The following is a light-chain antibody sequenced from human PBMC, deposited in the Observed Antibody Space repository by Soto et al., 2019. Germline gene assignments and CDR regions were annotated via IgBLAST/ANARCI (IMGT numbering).Light chain of an antibody. CDR3: SSYTSSSTLDA. CDR1: SSDVGGYNY. CDR2: DVS. V-gene: IGLV2-14*01. Sequence: QSVLTQPASVSGSPGQSITISCTGTSSDVGGYNYVSWYQQHPGKAPKLMIDDVSNRPSGVSNRFSGSKSGNTASLTISGLQAEDEADYYCSSYTSSSTLDAFGTGTKVTVL. J-gene: IGLJ1*01.